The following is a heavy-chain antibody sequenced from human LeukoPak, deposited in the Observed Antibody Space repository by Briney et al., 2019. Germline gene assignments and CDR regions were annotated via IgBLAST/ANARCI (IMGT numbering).Heavy chain of an antibody. D-gene: IGHD3-3*01. CDR2: ISSSSSYI. J-gene: IGHJ4*02. V-gene: IGHV3-21*01. Sequence: GGSLRLSCAASGFTFSSYSMNWVRQAPGKGLEWVSSISSSSSYIYYADSVKGRFTISRDNAKNSLYLQMNSLRAEDTAVYYCARDPVSTIFGVVIPNGEKYWGQGTLVTVSS. CDR1: GFTFSSYS. CDR3: ARDPVSTIFGVVIPNGEKY.